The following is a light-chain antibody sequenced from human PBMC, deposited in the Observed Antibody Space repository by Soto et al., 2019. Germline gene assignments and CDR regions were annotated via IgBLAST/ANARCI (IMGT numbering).Light chain of an antibody. V-gene: IGKV3-20*01. Sequence: IGMTMSPATLSVSPLESANLCFMASQSVSSNLAWHQQKPGQPPRLLIYGASSRATGIPDRFSGSGSGTDFTLTISRLEPEDFAVFYCQHYDSLPITCGQGARLDIK. CDR3: QHYDSLPIT. CDR1: QSVSSN. CDR2: GAS. J-gene: IGKJ5*01.